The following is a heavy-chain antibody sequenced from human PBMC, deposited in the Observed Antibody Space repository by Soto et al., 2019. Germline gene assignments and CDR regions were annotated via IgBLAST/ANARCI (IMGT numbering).Heavy chain of an antibody. Sequence: QVQLVQSGAEVKKPGASVKISCKASGYSFTNHYMHWVRQAPGQGLEWMGVINPSGGATSYAQRLQGRVTMTRDTSTNTVYMELSSLRSEDTAVYYCAREYDFWKYYGMDVWGQGTTVIVSS. V-gene: IGHV1-46*01. J-gene: IGHJ6*02. CDR1: GYSFTNHY. CDR3: AREYDFWKYYGMDV. D-gene: IGHD3-3*01. CDR2: INPSGGAT.